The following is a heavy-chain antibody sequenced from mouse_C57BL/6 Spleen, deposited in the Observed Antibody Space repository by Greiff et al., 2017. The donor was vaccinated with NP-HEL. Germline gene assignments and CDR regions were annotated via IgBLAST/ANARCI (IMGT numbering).Heavy chain of an antibody. V-gene: IGHV1-15*01. D-gene: IGHD1-1*01. J-gene: IGHJ2*01. Sequence: VQLQQSGAELVRPGASVTLSCKASGYTFTDYEMHWVKQTPVHGLEWIGAIDPETGGTAYHQKFKGKAILTAAKSSSTAYLELRSRTSKDSDVYYCTSARHYYGGREDDDWGQGTTLTVSS. CDR1: GYTFTDYE. CDR2: IDPETGGT. CDR3: TSARHYYGGREDDD.